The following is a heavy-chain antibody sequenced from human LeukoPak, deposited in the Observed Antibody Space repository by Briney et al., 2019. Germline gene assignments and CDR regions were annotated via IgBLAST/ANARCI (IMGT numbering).Heavy chain of an antibody. V-gene: IGHV4-34*01. CDR3: AKSRDGYNLDAFDI. Sequence: SETLSLTCAVYGGSFSGYYWSWIRQPPGKGLEWIGEINHSGSTNYIPSLKSRVTISVDTSKNQFSLNLSSVTAADTAVYYCAKSRDGYNLDAFDIWGQGTMVTVSS. D-gene: IGHD5-24*01. CDR1: GGSFSGYY. J-gene: IGHJ3*02. CDR2: INHSGST.